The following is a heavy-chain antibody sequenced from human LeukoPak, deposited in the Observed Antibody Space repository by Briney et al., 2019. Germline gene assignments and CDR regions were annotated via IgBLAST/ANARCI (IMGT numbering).Heavy chain of an antibody. Sequence: SETLSLTCAVYGGSFSGYYWSWIRQPPGKGLEWIGEINHSGSTNYNPSLKGRVTISVDTSKNQFSLKLSSVTAADTAVYYCARGRYYGSGSLAPWGQGTLVTVSS. D-gene: IGHD3-10*01. V-gene: IGHV4-34*01. CDR1: GGSFSGYY. CDR2: INHSGST. J-gene: IGHJ5*02. CDR3: ARGRYYGSGSLAP.